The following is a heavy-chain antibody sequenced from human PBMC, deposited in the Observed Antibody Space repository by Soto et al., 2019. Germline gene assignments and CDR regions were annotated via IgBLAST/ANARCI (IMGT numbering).Heavy chain of an antibody. J-gene: IGHJ3*02. CDR1: GFTFSSYW. CDR2: IKPDGSQK. V-gene: IGHV3-7*01. Sequence: GGSLRLSCAASGFTFSSYWMSWVRQAPGKGLEWVANIKPDGSQKWYVDSVKGRFTISRDNSKNMLYLQMNSLRVEDTAVYYCAREVRVRGFAFDIWGQGTMVTVPS. CDR3: AREVRVRGFAFDI. D-gene: IGHD3-3*01.